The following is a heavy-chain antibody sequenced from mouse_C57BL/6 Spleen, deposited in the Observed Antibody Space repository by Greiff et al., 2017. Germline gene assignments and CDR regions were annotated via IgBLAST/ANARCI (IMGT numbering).Heavy chain of an antibody. V-gene: IGHV1-18*01. J-gene: IGHJ3*01. Sequence: EVQLQESGPELVKPGASVKIPCKASGYTFTDYNMDWVKQSHGKSLEWIGDINPNNGGTIYNQKFKGKATLTVDKSSSTAYMELRSLTSEYTAVYYCARQARYSNPGFAYWGQGTLVTVSA. CDR3: ARQARYSNPGFAY. D-gene: IGHD2-5*01. CDR1: GYTFTDYN. CDR2: INPNNGGT.